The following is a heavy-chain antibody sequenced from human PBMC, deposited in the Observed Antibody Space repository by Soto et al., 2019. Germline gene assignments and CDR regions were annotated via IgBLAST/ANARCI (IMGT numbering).Heavy chain of an antibody. CDR3: TSRRDWAHVDLFDY. Sequence: PGGYLRLSCAASGFAFRESAMHWVRQASGKGLEWVGRIRNKDNNYATAYTASVKGRFTISRDDSKNTVYLQMNSLKIHDTAVYYCTSRRDWAHVDLFDYSGLGTLVTVSS. CDR1: GFAFRESA. CDR2: IRNKDNNYAT. V-gene: IGHV3-73*01. D-gene: IGHD2-21*01. J-gene: IGHJ4*02.